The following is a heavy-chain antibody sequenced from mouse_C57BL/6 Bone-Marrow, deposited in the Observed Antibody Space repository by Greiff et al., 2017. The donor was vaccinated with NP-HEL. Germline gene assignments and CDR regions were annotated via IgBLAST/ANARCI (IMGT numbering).Heavy chain of an antibody. CDR2: IYPGNSDT. V-gene: IGHV1-5*01. CDR1: GYTFTSYW. D-gene: IGHD1-1*01. Sequence: VQLQQSGTVLARPGASVKMSCKTSGYTFTSYWMHWVKQRPGQGLEWIGAIYPGNSDTSYNQKFKGKAKLTAVTSASTAYMELSSLTNEDSAVYYCTRPFITTVGDFDYWGQGTTLTVSS. CDR3: TRPFITTVGDFDY. J-gene: IGHJ2*01.